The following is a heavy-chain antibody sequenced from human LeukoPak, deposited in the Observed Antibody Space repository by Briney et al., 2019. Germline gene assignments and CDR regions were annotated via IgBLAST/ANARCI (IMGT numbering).Heavy chain of an antibody. V-gene: IGHV1-3*01. J-gene: IGHJ6*03. CDR2: INAGNGNT. Sequence: ASVKVSCKASGYTFTSYPMHWVRQAPGQRLEWMGWINAGNGNTKYSQKFQGRVTITTDTSTSTAYMELRSLRSDDTAVYYCARDYGSSSSRYYYYYMDVWGKGTTVTVSS. CDR1: GYTFTSYP. CDR3: ARDYGSSSSRYYYYYMDV. D-gene: IGHD6-6*01.